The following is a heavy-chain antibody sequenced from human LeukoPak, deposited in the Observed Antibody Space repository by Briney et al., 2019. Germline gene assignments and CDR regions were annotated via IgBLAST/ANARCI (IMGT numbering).Heavy chain of an antibody. Sequence: PSETLSLTCAVYGGSFSGYYWSWIRQHPGKGLEWVGYIYYSGSSSYNPSLKSRVTISVDTSKNQFSLKLSSVTAADTAVYYCARSFQYSYDSWGQGTLVTVSS. D-gene: IGHD3-22*01. V-gene: IGHV4-31*11. CDR1: GGSFSGYY. CDR3: ARSFQYSYDS. J-gene: IGHJ4*02. CDR2: IYYSGSS.